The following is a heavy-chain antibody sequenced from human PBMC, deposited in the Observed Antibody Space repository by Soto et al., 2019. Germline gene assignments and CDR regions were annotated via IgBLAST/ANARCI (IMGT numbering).Heavy chain of an antibody. CDR1: GYTFSSNG. CDR3: ARLHGYSSGWYDY. V-gene: IGHV1-18*04. CDR2: ISTFNGNV. J-gene: IGHJ4*02. D-gene: IGHD6-19*01. Sequence: ASVKVSCKASGYTFSSNGVSWVRQAPGQGLEWMGWISTFNGNVHYAQKFQGRVTMTTDTSTNTAYMELTSLSSDDTAVYYCARLHGYSSGWYDYWGQGVLVTVSS.